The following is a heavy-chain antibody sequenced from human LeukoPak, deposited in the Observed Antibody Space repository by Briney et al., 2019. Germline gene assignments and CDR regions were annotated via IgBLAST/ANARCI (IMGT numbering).Heavy chain of an antibody. Sequence: ASVKVSCKDSGYTFTSYDITWVRQATGQGLEGMGWMNPNSGNTGYAQRFQGRVTMTRDTSISTAYMELSSLRSEDTAVYYCARGYSNYDAIRTKSFYYMDVWGEGTTVTVSS. CDR1: GYTFTSYD. D-gene: IGHD4-11*01. CDR3: ARGYSNYDAIRTKSFYYMDV. V-gene: IGHV1-8*01. J-gene: IGHJ6*03. CDR2: MNPNSGNT.